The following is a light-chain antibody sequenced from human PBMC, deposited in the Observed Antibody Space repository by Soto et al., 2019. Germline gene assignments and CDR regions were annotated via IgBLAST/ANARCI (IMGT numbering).Light chain of an antibody. CDR2: AAS. J-gene: IGKJ5*01. CDR3: QQRKNDPIS. Sequence: DIQLTPSPSFLSASVGDSVTITCRASQDINTYLSWYQQKPGQAPKLLIFAASTLQNGDPSRFSVKGSGTEVTVTITSLQPEDFATYYCQQRKNDPISCGQGIRLEIK. V-gene: IGKV1-9*01. CDR1: QDINTY.